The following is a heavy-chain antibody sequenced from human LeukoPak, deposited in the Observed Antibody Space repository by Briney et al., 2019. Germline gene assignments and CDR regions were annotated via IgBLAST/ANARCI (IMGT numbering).Heavy chain of an antibody. V-gene: IGHV1-69*04. CDR2: IIPILGIA. CDR3: ATSLAGIAVSYYYYYYGMDV. CDR1: GGTFSSYA. D-gene: IGHD6-19*01. J-gene: IGHJ6*02. Sequence: SVKVSCKASGGTFSSYAISWVRQAPGQGLEWMGRIIPILGIANYAQKFQGRVTITADKSTSTAYMELSSLRSEDTAVYYCATSLAGIAVSYYYYYYGMDVWGQGTTVTVSS.